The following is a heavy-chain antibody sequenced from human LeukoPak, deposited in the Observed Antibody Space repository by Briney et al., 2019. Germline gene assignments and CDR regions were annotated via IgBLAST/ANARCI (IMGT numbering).Heavy chain of an antibody. CDR2: INRNSGCT. CDR1: GYTFTGYY. D-gene: IGHD2-2*01. Sequence: ASVKVSCKASGYTFTGYYMHWVRQAPGQGLEWMGWINRNSGCTNYAQKFQGRVTMTRDTSISTAYMELSRLRSDDTAVYYCARESRYCSSTSCPFRDAFDIWGQGTMVTVSS. J-gene: IGHJ3*02. V-gene: IGHV1-2*02. CDR3: ARESRYCSSTSCPFRDAFDI.